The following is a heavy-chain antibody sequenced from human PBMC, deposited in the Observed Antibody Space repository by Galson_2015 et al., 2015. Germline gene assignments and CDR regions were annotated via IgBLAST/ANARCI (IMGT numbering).Heavy chain of an antibody. Sequence: SETLSLTCTVSGGSISSSSYYWGWIRQPPGKGLEWIGSIYYSGSTYYNPSLKSRVTISVDTSKNQFSLKPSSVTAADTAVYYCARHLPIHYYYDSSGPSGAWFDPWGQGTLVTVSS. J-gene: IGHJ5*02. V-gene: IGHV4-39*01. CDR3: ARHLPIHYYYDSSGPSGAWFDP. CDR2: IYYSGST. D-gene: IGHD3-22*01. CDR1: GGSISSSSYY.